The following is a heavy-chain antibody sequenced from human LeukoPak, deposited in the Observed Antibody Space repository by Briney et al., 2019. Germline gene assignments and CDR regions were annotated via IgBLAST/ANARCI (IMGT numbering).Heavy chain of an antibody. CDR3: TTYYYYYMDV. Sequence: PGGSLRLSCAASVLTFSNAWMSWVRQAPGKGLEWVGRIKSKTDGGTTDYAAPVKGRFTILRDDSKKMLYLQMNSLKTEDTAVYYCTTYYYYYMDVWGKGTTVTVSS. V-gene: IGHV3-15*01. J-gene: IGHJ6*03. CDR2: IKSKTDGGTT. CDR1: VLTFSNAW.